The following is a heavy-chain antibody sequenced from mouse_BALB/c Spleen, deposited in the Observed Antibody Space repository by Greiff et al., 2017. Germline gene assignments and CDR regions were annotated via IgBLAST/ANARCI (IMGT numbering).Heavy chain of an antibody. CDR3: ASVYYYYNPCLAY. Sequence: EVQLQQSGAELVRPGALVKLSCKASGFNIKDYYMHWVKQRPEQGLEWIGWIDPENGNTIYDPKFQGKASISADTSSNTAYLQLSSLTSEDTAVYYCASVYYYYNPCLAYWGQGTLVTVSA. J-gene: IGHJ3*01. CDR1: GFNIKDYY. V-gene: IGHV14-1*02. D-gene: IGHD1-1*01. CDR2: IDPENGNT.